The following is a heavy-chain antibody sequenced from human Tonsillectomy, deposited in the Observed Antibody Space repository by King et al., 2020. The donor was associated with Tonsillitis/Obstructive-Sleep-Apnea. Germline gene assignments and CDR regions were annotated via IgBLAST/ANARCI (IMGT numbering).Heavy chain of an antibody. D-gene: IGHD5-12*01. CDR3: ATPGVYSGYDWGEGYY. V-gene: IGHV4-39*01. CDR2: IYYSGST. CDR1: GGSISSSSYY. Sequence: QLQESGPGLVKPSETLSLTCTVSGGSISSSSYYWGWIRQPPGKGLEWIGSIYYSGSTYYNPSLKSRVTISVDTSKNQFSLKLSSVTAADTAVYYCATPGVYSGYDWGEGYYWGQGTLVTVSS. J-gene: IGHJ4*02.